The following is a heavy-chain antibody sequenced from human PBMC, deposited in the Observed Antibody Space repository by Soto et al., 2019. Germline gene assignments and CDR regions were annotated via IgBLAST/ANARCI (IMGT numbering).Heavy chain of an antibody. CDR2: IYYSGST. D-gene: IGHD2-15*01. V-gene: IGHV4-59*01. CDR1: GGSISSYY. CDR3: ARDSGVAATPTNFDY. J-gene: IGHJ4*02. Sequence: SETLSLTCTVSGGSISSYYWSWIRQPPGKGLEWIGYIYYSGSTNYNPSLKSRVTISVDTSKNQFSLKLSSVTAADTAVYYCARDSGVAATPTNFDYWGQGTLVTVSS.